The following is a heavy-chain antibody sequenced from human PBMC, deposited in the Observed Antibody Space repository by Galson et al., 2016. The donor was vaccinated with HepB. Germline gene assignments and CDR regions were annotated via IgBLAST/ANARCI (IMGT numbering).Heavy chain of an antibody. D-gene: IGHD6-13*01. V-gene: IGHV3-21*01. Sequence: LEWVSSIGSGSSYIYYADSVKGRFTISRDNVKKSLYLQMNSLRPEDTAVYYCARVREQQLLDAFDIWGQGTMVTVSS. CDR3: ARVREQQLLDAFDI. CDR2: IGSGSSYI. J-gene: IGHJ3*02.